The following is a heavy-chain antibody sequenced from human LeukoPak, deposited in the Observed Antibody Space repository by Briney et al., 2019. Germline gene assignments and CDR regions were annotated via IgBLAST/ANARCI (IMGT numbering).Heavy chain of an antibody. J-gene: IGHJ5*02. CDR3: ARGGWFDP. Sequence: PSETLSLTCAVYGGSFSGYYWSWIRQPPGKGLEWIGEINHSGSTNYNPSLKSRVTISVDTSKNQFSLKLSSVTAADTAVYYCARGGWFDPWGKGTLVTASS. CDR1: GGSFSGYY. CDR2: INHSGST. V-gene: IGHV4-34*01.